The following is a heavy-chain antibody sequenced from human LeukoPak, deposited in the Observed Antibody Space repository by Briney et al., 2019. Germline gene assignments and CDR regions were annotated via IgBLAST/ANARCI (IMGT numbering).Heavy chain of an antibody. D-gene: IGHD2-15*01. CDR3: ARRVVAATKVDYYYYYMDV. CDR1: GGSISSYY. V-gene: IGHV4-59*08. J-gene: IGHJ6*03. Sequence: SETLSLTCTVSGGSISSYYWSWIRQPPGKGLEWIGYIYYSGSTNYNPSLKSRVTISVDTPKNQFSLKLSSVTAADTAVYYCARRVVAATKVDYYYYYMDVWGKGTTVTVSS. CDR2: IYYSGST.